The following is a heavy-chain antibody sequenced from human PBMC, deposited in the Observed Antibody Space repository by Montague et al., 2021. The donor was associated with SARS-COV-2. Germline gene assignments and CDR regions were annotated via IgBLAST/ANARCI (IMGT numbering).Heavy chain of an antibody. CDR2: INGVGSAT. V-gene: IGHV3-74*01. J-gene: IGHJ4*02. D-gene: IGHD3-10*01. CDR3: ARDFAHRGD. Sequence: SLRLSCAASGFIFKDYWMHWVRQVPGKGLVWVSRINGVGSATTYADFVKGRFTTSRDNAENTLYLQMDSLRAEDTAVYYCARDFAHRGDWGQGTLVTVSS. CDR1: GFIFKDYW.